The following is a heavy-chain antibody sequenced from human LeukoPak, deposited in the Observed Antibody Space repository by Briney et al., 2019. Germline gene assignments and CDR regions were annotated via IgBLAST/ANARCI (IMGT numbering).Heavy chain of an antibody. CDR1: GFTFSSYA. CDR2: VSGSGGYT. D-gene: IGHD3-22*01. V-gene: IGHV3-23*01. J-gene: IGHJ4*02. Sequence: PGGSLRLSCAASGFTFSSYAMSWVRQAPGKGREWVSSVSGSGGYTYYAGSVKGRFTISRDNSKHTLYLQMNSLRAEDTAIYYCAKDRPNYYDSSGHYYRRDGDYWGQGTLVTVSS. CDR3: AKDRPNYYDSSGHYYRRDGDY.